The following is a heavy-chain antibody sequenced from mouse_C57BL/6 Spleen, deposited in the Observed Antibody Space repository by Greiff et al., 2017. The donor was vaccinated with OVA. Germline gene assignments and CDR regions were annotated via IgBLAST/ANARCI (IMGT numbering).Heavy chain of an antibody. CDR1: GFTFSSYA. Sequence: EVMLVESGGGLVKPGGSLKLSCAASGFTFSSYAMSWVRQTPEKRLAWVATISDGGSYTYYPATVKGRFTISRDNAKNNLYLQMSHLKAEDTAMDYCARAGTGAWFAYWGQGTLVTVSA. CDR3: ARAGTGAWFAY. J-gene: IGHJ3*01. V-gene: IGHV5-4*03. D-gene: IGHD4-1*01. CDR2: ISDGGSYT.